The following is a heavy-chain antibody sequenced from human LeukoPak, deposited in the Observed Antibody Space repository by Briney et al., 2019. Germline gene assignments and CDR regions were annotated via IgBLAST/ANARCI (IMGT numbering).Heavy chain of an antibody. Sequence: GGSLRLSCAASGFTFSNYAMNWVRQAPGKGLEWVSGISGSGGNTYYADSVKGHFTISRDNSKNTLYLQMNSLRAEDTAVYYCATNSGGRNDYWGQGTLVTVSS. J-gene: IGHJ4*02. CDR1: GFTFSNYA. V-gene: IGHV3-23*01. D-gene: IGHD3-16*01. CDR2: ISGSGGNT. CDR3: ATNSGGRNDY.